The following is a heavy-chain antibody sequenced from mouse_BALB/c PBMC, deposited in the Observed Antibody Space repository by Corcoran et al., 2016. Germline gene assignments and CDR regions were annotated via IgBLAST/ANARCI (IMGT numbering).Heavy chain of an antibody. CDR1: GFNIKDTH. CDR2: IDPANGNT. V-gene: IGHV14-3*02. D-gene: IGHD4-1*01. CDR3: ANWVRYFDV. J-gene: IGHJ1*01. Sequence: EAQLQLSGAELVKPGASVMLSCTASGFNIKDTHMHWVKQRPEQGLEWIGRIDPANGNTKYDPKFQGKATITADTSTNTAYLQLSSLTSEDTAVYYCANWVRYFDVWGAGPRSPSPQ.